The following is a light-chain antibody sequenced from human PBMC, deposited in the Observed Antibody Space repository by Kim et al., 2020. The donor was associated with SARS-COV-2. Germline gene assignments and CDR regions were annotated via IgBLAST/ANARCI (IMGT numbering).Light chain of an antibody. CDR3: QVWDNNTWV. CDR2: RDS. Sequence: SVALGQTASITCGGDNIGSKQVHWYQQKAGQAPVLVIYRDSSRPAEIPERFSGSNSGNTATLTVSRAQAGDEADYYCQVWDNNTWVFGAGTKLTVL. CDR1: NIGSKQ. V-gene: IGLV3-9*01. J-gene: IGLJ3*02.